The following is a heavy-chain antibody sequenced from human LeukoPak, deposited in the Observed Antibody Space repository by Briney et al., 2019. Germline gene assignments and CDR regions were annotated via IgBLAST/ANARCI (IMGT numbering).Heavy chain of an antibody. CDR2: IYHSGST. Sequence: NTSETLSLTCTVSGGSISSGDYFWGWIRQPPGKGLEWIGSIYHSGSTYYNPSLKSRVTISVDTSKNQFSLKLSSVTAADTAVYYCARDYLESGSSRFDYWGQGTLVTVSS. J-gene: IGHJ4*02. D-gene: IGHD1-26*01. CDR1: GGSISSGDYF. V-gene: IGHV4-39*07. CDR3: ARDYLESGSSRFDY.